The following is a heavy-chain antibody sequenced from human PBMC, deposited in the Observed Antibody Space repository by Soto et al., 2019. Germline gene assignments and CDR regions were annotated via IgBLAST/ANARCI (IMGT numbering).Heavy chain of an antibody. J-gene: IGHJ3*02. D-gene: IGHD1-1*01. CDR1: GHTFTSDD. Sequence: ASVKVSCKASGHTFTSDDINWVRQATGRGLEWMGWMNPNSGNTGYAEKFQGRVTMTRDTSISTAYMELHSLTSEDTAVYYCARVSAGVKATYNWKGPEIWGQGTMVTVSS. CDR2: MNPNSGNT. V-gene: IGHV1-8*01. CDR3: ARVSAGVKATYNWKGPEI.